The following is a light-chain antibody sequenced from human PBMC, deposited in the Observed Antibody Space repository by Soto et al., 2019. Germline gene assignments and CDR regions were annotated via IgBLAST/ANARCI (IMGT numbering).Light chain of an antibody. V-gene: IGKV2D-29*01. CDR3: MQTIQPPFT. J-gene: IGKJ4*01. Sequence: DIVMTQTPLSLSVTPGQPASISCKSSQSLLYSDGRTYFYWYLQRPGQPPQLLIYEVSKRFSGVPERFSGSGSGTDFTLRISRVEAEDVGVYFCMQTIQPPFTFGGGTKVEIK. CDR2: EVS. CDR1: QSLLYSDGRTY.